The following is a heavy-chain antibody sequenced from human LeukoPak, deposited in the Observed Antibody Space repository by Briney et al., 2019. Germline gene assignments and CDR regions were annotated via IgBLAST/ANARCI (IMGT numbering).Heavy chain of an antibody. V-gene: IGHV4-34*01. Sequence: PSETLSLTCAVYGGSFSGYYWSWIRQPPGKGLEWIGEINHSGSTNYNPSLKSRVTISVDTSKNQFSLKLSSVTAADTAVYYCARVGEQRLVPNWFDPWGQGTLVTVSS. CDR1: GGSFSGYY. CDR2: INHSGST. J-gene: IGHJ5*02. CDR3: ARVGEQRLVPNWFDP. D-gene: IGHD6-13*01.